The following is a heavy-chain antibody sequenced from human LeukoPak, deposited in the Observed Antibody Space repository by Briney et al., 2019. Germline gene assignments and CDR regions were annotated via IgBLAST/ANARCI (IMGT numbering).Heavy chain of an antibody. V-gene: IGHV3-30*02. D-gene: IGHD3-3*01. CDR2: IRYDGSNK. CDR1: GFTFSSYG. J-gene: IGHJ5*02. CDR3: AKDFLTRRDTFGVLPT. Sequence: PGRSLRLSCAASGFTFSSYGMHWVRQAPGKGLEWVAFIRYDGSNKYYADSVKGRFTISRDNSKNTLYLQMNSLRAEDTAVYYCAKDFLTRRDTFGVLPTWGQGTLVTVSS.